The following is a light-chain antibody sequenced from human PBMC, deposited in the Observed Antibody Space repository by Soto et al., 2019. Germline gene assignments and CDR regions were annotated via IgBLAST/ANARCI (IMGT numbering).Light chain of an antibody. CDR2: EAS. CDR1: QNISSW. CDR3: QQYNSYSPT. Sequence: DIQMTQSPSTRSASVGDRVTMTCRASQNISSWLDWYQQKPGKAPKLLIYEASSLESGVPSRFSGSGSGTEFTLTISSLQPDDFATYYCQQYNSYSPTFGQGTKVEIK. V-gene: IGKV1-5*03. J-gene: IGKJ1*01.